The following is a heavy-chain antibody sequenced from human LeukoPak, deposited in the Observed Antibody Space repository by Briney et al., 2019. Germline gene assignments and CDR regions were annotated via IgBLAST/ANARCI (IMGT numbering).Heavy chain of an antibody. CDR1: GASISSGSYY. CDR2: IYTSGST. V-gene: IGHV4-61*02. Sequence: PSETLSLTCTVSGASISSGSYYWSWIRQPAGKGLEWIGRIYTSGSTTYNPSLKSRVTISVDTSKSQFSLKLSPVTAADTAVYYCARGSSKGFDYWGQGTLVTVSS. CDR3: ARGSSKGFDY. J-gene: IGHJ4*02. D-gene: IGHD6-13*01.